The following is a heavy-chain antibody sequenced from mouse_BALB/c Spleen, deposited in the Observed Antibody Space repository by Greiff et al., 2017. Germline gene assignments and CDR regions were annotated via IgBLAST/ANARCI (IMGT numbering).Heavy chain of an antibody. D-gene: IGHD2-3*01. Sequence: VQVVESGPGLVQPSQRLSITCTVSGFSLTSYGVHWVRQSPGKGLEWLGVIWSGGSTDYNAAFISRLSISKDNSKSQVFFKMNSLQANDTAIYYCASYDGYYFDYWGQGTTLTVSS. CDR2: IWSGGST. V-gene: IGHV2-2*02. CDR1: GFSLTSYG. J-gene: IGHJ2*01. CDR3: ASYDGYYFDY.